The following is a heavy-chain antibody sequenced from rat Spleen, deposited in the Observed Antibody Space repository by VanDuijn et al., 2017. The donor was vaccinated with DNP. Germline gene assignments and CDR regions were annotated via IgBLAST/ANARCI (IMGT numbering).Heavy chain of an antibody. CDR3: ATHGSISTISTGAMDV. V-gene: IGHV5S10*01. CDR2: IVYDGSGA. CDR1: GLTFSDYS. D-gene: IGHD1-2*01. Sequence: EVQLVESGGGLVQPGRSLKLSCAASGLTFSDYSMAWVRQAPKKGLEWVATIVYDGSGAYYGDSVTGRFTMSRDNAKRTLYLQMDSLTSEDTATYYCATHGSISTISTGAMDVWGQGTSVTVSS. J-gene: IGHJ4*01.